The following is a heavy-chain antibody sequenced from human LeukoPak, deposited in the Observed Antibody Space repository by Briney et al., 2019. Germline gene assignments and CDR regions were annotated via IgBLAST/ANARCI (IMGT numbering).Heavy chain of an antibody. CDR1: GFTFSNAW. Sequence: PGGSLRLSCAASGFTFSNAWMNWVRQAPGKGLEWVGRIKSKTDGGTTDYAAPVKGRFTISRDDSKNMLYLQMNSLKTEDTAVYYCTTGWLLKYYFDYWGQGTLVTVSS. CDR3: TTGWLLKYYFDY. V-gene: IGHV3-15*01. J-gene: IGHJ4*02. CDR2: IKSKTDGGTT. D-gene: IGHD5-12*01.